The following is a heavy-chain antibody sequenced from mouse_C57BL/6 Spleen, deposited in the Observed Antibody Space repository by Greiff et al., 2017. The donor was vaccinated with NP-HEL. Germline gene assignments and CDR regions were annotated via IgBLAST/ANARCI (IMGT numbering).Heavy chain of an antibody. CDR2: ISYDGSN. D-gene: IGHD2-4*01. CDR3: ARGRDYDGAWFAY. J-gene: IGHJ3*01. CDR1: GYSITSGYY. V-gene: IGHV3-6*01. Sequence: ESGPGLVKPSQSLSLTCSVTGYSITSGYYWNWIRQFPGNKLEWMGYISYDGSNNYNPSLKNRISITRDTSKNQFFLKLNSVTTEDTATYYCARGRDYDGAWFAYWGQGTLVTVSA.